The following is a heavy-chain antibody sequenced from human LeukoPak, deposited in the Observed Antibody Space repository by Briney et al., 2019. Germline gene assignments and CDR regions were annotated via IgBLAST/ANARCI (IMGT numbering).Heavy chain of an antibody. CDR3: ARVVYSGSWGYFDY. J-gene: IGHJ4*02. D-gene: IGHD3-10*01. CDR1: GVSISTYY. CDR2: IYYSGST. V-gene: IGHV4-59*12. Sequence: PSETLSLTCPVSGVSISTYYWSWIRQPPGKGLEWIGYIYYSGSTNYNPSLKSRVTILVDTSKTQFSLKLSSVTAADTAVYYCARVVYSGSWGYFDYWGQGTLVTVSS.